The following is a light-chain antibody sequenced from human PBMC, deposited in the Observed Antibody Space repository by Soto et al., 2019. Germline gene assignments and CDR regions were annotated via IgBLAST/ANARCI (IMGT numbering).Light chain of an antibody. J-gene: IGLJ1*01. Sequence: QSVLAQHASVSGSPGQSITISCTGASSDVGGYKYVSWYQQHPGKAPKLMIFEVSSRPSGVSNRFSGSKSGITASLTISGLQAEDEADYYCSSYTSSSTYVFGTGTKVTVL. CDR3: SSYTSSSTYV. CDR1: SSDVGGYKY. V-gene: IGLV2-14*01. CDR2: EVS.